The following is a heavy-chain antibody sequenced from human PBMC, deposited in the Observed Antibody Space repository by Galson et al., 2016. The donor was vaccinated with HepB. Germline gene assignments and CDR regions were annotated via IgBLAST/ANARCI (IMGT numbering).Heavy chain of an antibody. J-gene: IGHJ2*01. D-gene: IGHD3-10*01. CDR2: ISGSGDET. V-gene: IGHV3-23*01. CDR3: ASGIAVTTSNSFWYFDL. Sequence: SLRLSCAASGFTFSSYAMSFVRQAPGKGLEWVSTISGSGDETNYADSVKGRFTFSRDNSKNTLYLQMTSLRAEDTAVYYCASGIAVTTSNSFWYFDLWGRGTLVTVSS. CDR1: GFTFSSYA.